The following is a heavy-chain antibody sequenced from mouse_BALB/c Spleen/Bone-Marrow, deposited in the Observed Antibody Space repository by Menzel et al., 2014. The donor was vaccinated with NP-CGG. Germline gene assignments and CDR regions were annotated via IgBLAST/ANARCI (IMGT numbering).Heavy chain of an antibody. CDR2: ISSGGGST. Sequence: EVQLVESGGGLVKPGGSLKLSCAASGFGFSSSDMSWFRQTPEKRLEWVAYISSGGGSTYYPDTVKGRFTISRDNAKNTLYLQMSSLKSEDTAMYYCATHYYGRFDYWGQGTTLTVSS. V-gene: IGHV5-12-1*01. D-gene: IGHD1-2*01. CDR3: ATHYYGRFDY. J-gene: IGHJ2*01. CDR1: GFGFSSSD.